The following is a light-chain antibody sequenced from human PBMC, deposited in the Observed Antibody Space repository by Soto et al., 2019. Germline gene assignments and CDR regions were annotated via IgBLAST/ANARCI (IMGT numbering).Light chain of an antibody. CDR1: QSVSSY. J-gene: IGKJ4*01. CDR2: DAS. CDR3: QQRSNWPST. Sequence: EIVLTQSPVTLSLSTGERATLSCRASQSVSSYLAWYQQKPGQAPGLLIYDASNRATGIPARFSGSGSGTDFTLTISSLEPEDFAVYYCQQRSNWPSTFGGGTKVDIK. V-gene: IGKV3-11*01.